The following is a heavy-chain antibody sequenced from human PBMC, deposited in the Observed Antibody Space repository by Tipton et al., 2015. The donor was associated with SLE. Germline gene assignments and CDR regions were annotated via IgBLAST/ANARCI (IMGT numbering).Heavy chain of an antibody. Sequence: SLRLSCAASGFTFSSYAMNWVRQAPGKGLEWVSAISGSGGSTYYADSVKGRFTISRDNSKNTLCLQMNSLRAEDTAIYYCASASWNYGFFDYWGQGTLVTVSS. CDR3: ASASWNYGFFDY. V-gene: IGHV3-23*01. J-gene: IGHJ4*02. D-gene: IGHD1-7*01. CDR1: GFTFSSYA. CDR2: ISGSGGST.